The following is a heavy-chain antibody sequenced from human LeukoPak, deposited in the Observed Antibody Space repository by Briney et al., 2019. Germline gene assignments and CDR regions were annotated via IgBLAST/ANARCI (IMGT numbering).Heavy chain of an antibody. CDR1: GFTFSSYW. Sequence: GGSLRLSCAASGFTFSSYWMHWVRQAPGKGLEWVSVYGGGNIYYADSVKGRFTISRDNSKNTLYLQMNSLRAEDTAVYYCARGAGYNYPYYFDYWGQGTLVTVSS. CDR2: YGGGNI. CDR3: ARGAGYNYPYYFDY. D-gene: IGHD5-24*01. J-gene: IGHJ4*02. V-gene: IGHV3-53*01.